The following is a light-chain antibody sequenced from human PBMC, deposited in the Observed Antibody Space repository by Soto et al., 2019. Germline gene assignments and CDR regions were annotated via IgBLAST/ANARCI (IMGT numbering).Light chain of an antibody. J-gene: IGKJ2*01. CDR2: GTS. V-gene: IGKV3-20*01. CDR3: QQYGHLYT. Sequence: EIVLTQSPGTLSLSPGERATLSCRASQSISSTYLAWYQQKPGQPPRLVMYGTSTRAAGIPDRFSGSGSGTDFTLTISRLEPEDFAVYYCQQYGHLYTFCQGTKLEIK. CDR1: QSISSTY.